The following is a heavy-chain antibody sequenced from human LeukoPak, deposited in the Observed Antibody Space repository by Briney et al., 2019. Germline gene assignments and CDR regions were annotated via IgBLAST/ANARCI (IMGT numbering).Heavy chain of an antibody. V-gene: IGHV3-33*06. D-gene: IGHD6-13*01. Sequence: GGSLRLSCAASGFSFSFYGMHWVRQAPGKGLEWVAVLWYDGTNKYYADSVKGRFTVSRDTSKNTLYLQMNSLRVEDTAVYYCAKEVAEVGTGAFDFWGQGTMVTVSS. CDR1: GFSFSFYG. J-gene: IGHJ3*01. CDR2: LWYDGTNK. CDR3: AKEVAEVGTGAFDF.